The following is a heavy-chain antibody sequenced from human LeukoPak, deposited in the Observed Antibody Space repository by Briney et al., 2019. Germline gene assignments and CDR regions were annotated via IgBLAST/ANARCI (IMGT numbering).Heavy chain of an antibody. CDR2: IYSGGST. CDR3: ARGHRGYVLSTTGMDV. D-gene: IGHD5-12*01. J-gene: IGHJ6*03. V-gene: IGHV3-53*01. CDR1: EFSVGSNY. Sequence: GGSLRLSCAASEFSVGSNYMTWVRQAPGKGLEWVSLIYSGGSTYYADSVKGRFTISRDNSKNTLYLQMNSLRAEDTAVYYCARGHRGYVLSTTGMDVWGKGTTVTISS.